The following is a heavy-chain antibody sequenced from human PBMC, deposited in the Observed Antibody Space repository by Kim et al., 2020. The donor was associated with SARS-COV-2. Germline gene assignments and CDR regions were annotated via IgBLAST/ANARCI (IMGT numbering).Heavy chain of an antibody. CDR1: GFIVSSNH. V-gene: IGHV3-53*01. CDR2: IYSDGRT. D-gene: IGHD1-26*01. J-gene: IGHJ4*02. Sequence: GGSLRLSCAASGFIVSSNHMTWVRQAPGKGPEWVSIIYSDGRTFYADSVEGRFTISRDSSKNTLYLQMNSLRADDTAVYYCARDGTYRLENWGQGTPITV. CDR3: ARDGTYRLEN.